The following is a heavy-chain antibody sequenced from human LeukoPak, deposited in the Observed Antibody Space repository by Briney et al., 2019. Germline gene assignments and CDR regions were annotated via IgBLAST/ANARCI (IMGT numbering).Heavy chain of an antibody. V-gene: IGHV3-21*01. D-gene: IGHD3-22*01. J-gene: IGHJ5*01. CDR3: ARADSSAYPLDS. CDR1: GFTFNTYS. CDR2: MSSTI. Sequence: GGSLRLSCEASGFTFNTYSMNWVRQAPGKGLEWVSSMSSTIYYADSVKGRFTISRDNTKNLLYLQMNSLRAEDMGVYYCARADSSAYPLDSWGQGTLVTVSS.